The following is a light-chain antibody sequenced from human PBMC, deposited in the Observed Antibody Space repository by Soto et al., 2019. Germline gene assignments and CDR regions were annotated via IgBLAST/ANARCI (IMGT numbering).Light chain of an antibody. CDR3: SSYTTSITYV. CDR2: EVS. J-gene: IGLJ1*01. V-gene: IGLV2-14*01. Sequence: QSALTQPASVSGSPGQSITISCTGTSSDLGAYNYVSWYQQHPGKAPKLMIYEVSKRPSGVSNRFSGSKSGNTASLTISGLQADDEADYYCSSYTTSITYVFGSGTKLTVL. CDR1: SSDLGAYNY.